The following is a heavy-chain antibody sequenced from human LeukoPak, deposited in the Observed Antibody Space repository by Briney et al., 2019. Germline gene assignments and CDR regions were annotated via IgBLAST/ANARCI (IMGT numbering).Heavy chain of an antibody. D-gene: IGHD3-10*01. CDR3: ARDGRSGLLTMVRGVPLYYFDY. CDR2: ISYDGSNK. CDR1: GFTFSSYA. J-gene: IGHJ4*02. V-gene: IGHV3-30-3*01. Sequence: PGRSLRLSCAASGFTFSSYAMHWVRQAPGKGLEWVAVISYDGSNKYYADSVKGRFTISRDNSKNTLYLQMNSLRAEDTAVYYCARDGRSGLLTMVRGVPLYYFDYWGQGTLVTVSS.